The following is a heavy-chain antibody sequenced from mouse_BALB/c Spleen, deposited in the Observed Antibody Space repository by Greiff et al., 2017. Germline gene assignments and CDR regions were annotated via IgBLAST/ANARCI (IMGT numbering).Heavy chain of an antibody. V-gene: IGHV1-80*01. J-gene: IGHJ4*01. Sequence: VQLQQSGAELVRPGSSVKISCKASGYAFSSSWMNWVKQRPGQGLEWIGQIYPGDGDTNYNGKFTGKATLTADKSSSTAYMQLSSLTSEDSAVYFCARDYGGAMDYWGQGTSVTVSS. CDR3: ARDYGGAMDY. D-gene: IGHD1-1*02. CDR1: GYAFSSSW. CDR2: IYPGDGDT.